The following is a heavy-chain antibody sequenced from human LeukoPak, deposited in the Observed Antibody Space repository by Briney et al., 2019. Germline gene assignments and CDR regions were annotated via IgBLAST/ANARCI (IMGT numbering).Heavy chain of an antibody. CDR1: GINFRSYA. CDR3: ARDGTYSSSFHTDAFDI. CDR2: ISYDGSNT. J-gene: IGHJ3*02. D-gene: IGHD6-6*01. V-gene: IGHV3-30*03. Sequence: GGSLRLSCTASGINFRSYAMHWVRQAPGKGLEWVTLISYDGSNTYYADSVKGRFTISRDNPKNTLSLQMNSLRAEDTAVYYCARDGTYSSSFHTDAFDIWGQGTMVTVSS.